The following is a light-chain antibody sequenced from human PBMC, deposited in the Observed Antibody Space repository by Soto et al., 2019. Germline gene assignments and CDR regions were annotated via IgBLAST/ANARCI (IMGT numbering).Light chain of an antibody. CDR3: QRYGNSPPLT. CDR2: GAS. CDR1: QSISKTS. V-gene: IGKV3-20*01. J-gene: IGKJ4*01. Sequence: VLTQSPGTLSLSPGERATLSCSASQSISKTSLAWYQHQPGQAPRLLVYGASVRASGIPDRFSGGGSGTDFTLTISRLEPEDFAVYYCQRYGNSPPLTFGGGTKVEIK.